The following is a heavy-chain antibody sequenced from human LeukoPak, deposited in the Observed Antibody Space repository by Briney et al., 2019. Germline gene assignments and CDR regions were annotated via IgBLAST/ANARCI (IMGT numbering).Heavy chain of an antibody. Sequence: AAVKVSCKASGYPFDNFGLTWVRQAPGQGLEWMGWISAYNGNTHYAQKFRGRLTLTTETSTSTAYLELRSLKSDDTAVYYCARDRVGGDLTGVSLYWGQGTLVTVSS. V-gene: IGHV1-18*01. D-gene: IGHD4-17*01. CDR2: ISAYNGNT. J-gene: IGHJ4*01. CDR3: ARDRVGGDLTGVSLY. CDR1: GYPFDNFG.